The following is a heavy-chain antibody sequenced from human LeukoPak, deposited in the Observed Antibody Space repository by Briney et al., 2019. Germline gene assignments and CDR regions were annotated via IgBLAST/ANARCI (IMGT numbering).Heavy chain of an antibody. CDR1: GGSISSSSYY. V-gene: IGHV4-39*07. CDR2: IYYSGST. D-gene: IGHD3-22*01. Sequence: SETLSLTCTVSGGSISSSSYYWGWIRQPPGKGLEWIGSIYYSGSTYYNPSLKSRVTISVDTSKNQFSLKLSSVTAADTAVYYCARDLGYYDSSGYYSLFDYWGQGTLVTVPS. J-gene: IGHJ4*02. CDR3: ARDLGYYDSSGYYSLFDY.